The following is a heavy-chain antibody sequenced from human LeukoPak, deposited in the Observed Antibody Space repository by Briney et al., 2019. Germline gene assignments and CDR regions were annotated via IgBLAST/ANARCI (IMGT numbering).Heavy chain of an antibody. CDR1: GFTFSSYS. CDR3: ARVAAAGPVGYFQH. J-gene: IGHJ1*01. V-gene: IGHV3-48*01. CDR2: ISSSSSNI. Sequence: GGSLRLSCAASGFTFSSYSMNWVRQAPGKGLEWVSYISSSSSNIYYADSVEGRFNISRDNAKNSLYLQMNSLRAEDTAVYYCARVAAAGPVGYFQHWGQGTLVTVSS. D-gene: IGHD6-13*01.